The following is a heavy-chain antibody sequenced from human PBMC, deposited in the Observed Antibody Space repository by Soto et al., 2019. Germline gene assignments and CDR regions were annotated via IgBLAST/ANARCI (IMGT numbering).Heavy chain of an antibody. V-gene: IGHV1-2*04. CDR1: GYTFTGYY. CDR2: INPNSGGT. Sequence: QVQLVQSGAEVKKPGASVKVSCKASGYTFTGYYMHWVRQAPGQGLEWMGWINPNSGGTNYAQKFQGWVPMTRDTSISTAYMELSRLRSDDTAVYYCAREGRYDILTGAIGYYGMDVWGQGTTVTVSS. CDR3: AREGRYDILTGAIGYYGMDV. J-gene: IGHJ6*02. D-gene: IGHD3-9*01.